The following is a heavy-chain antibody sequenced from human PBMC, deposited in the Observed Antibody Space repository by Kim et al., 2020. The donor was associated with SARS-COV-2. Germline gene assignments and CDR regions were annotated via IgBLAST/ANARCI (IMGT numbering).Heavy chain of an antibody. CDR2: IYSGGST. J-gene: IGHJ6*02. Sequence: GGSLRLSCAASGFTVSSNYMSWVRQAPGKGLEWVSVIYSGGSTYYADSVKGRFTISRDNSKNTLYLQMNSLRAEDTAVYYCARDGNYYYGMDVWGQGTTVTVSS. V-gene: IGHV3-53*01. D-gene: IGHD1-26*01. CDR3: ARDGNYYYGMDV. CDR1: GFTVSSNY.